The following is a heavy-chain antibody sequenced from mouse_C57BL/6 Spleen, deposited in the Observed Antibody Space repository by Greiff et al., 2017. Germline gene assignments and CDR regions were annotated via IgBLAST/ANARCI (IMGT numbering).Heavy chain of an antibody. V-gene: IGHV2-2*01. CDR2: IWSGGST. J-gene: IGHJ4*01. Sequence: VQLQESGPGLVQPSQSLSITCTVSGFSLTSYGVHWVRQSPGKGLEWLGVIWSGGSTDYNAAFISRLSISKDNSKSQVFFKMNNLQADDSAIYYCARGGYGSSYYAMDYWGQGTSVTVSS. CDR3: ARGGYGSSYYAMDY. CDR1: GFSLTSYG. D-gene: IGHD1-1*01.